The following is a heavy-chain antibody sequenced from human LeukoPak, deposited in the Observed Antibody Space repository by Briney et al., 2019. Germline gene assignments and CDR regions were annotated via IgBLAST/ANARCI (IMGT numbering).Heavy chain of an antibody. J-gene: IGHJ4*02. CDR3: ARATGKDILTGRKLDN. D-gene: IGHD3-9*01. V-gene: IGHV1-8*01. CDR2: MNPNSGNT. Sequence: ASVKVSCKASGYTFTSYDINWVRQATGQGLGWIGWMNPNSGNTGYAQKFQGRVTMTRNTSISIAYMELSSLRSDDTAVYYCARATGKDILTGRKLDNWGQGTLVTVSS. CDR1: GYTFTSYD.